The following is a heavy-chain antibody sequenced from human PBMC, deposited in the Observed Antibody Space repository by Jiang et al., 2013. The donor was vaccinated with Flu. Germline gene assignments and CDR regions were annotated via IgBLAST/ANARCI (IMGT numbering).Heavy chain of an antibody. J-gene: IGHJ4*02. V-gene: IGHV7-4-1*02. CDR3: ARPVGLGGRYYFDY. CDR1: GYTFTTYA. Sequence: KKPGASVKVSCKASGYTFTTYAVNWVRQAPGQGLEWMGWINTDTGNPTYAQGFTGRFVFSLDTSVSTAYLQINSLKAEDTAVYFCARPVGLGGRYYFDYWGQGTLVTVSS. D-gene: IGHD1-26*01. CDR2: INTDTGNP.